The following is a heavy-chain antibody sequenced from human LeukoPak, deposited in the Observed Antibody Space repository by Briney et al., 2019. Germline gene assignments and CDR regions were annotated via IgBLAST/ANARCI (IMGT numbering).Heavy chain of an antibody. CDR2: ISYDGSNK. V-gene: IGHV3-30-3*01. Sequence: GGSLRLSCAASGFTFSSYAMHWVRQAPGKGLEWVAVISYDGSNKYYADSVKGRFTISRDNSKNTLYLQMNSLRAEDTAVYYCARDLSLSGGALAGGSLDYWGQGTLVTVSS. CDR1: GFTFSSYA. J-gene: IGHJ4*02. D-gene: IGHD2-8*02. CDR3: ARDLSLSGGALAGGSLDY.